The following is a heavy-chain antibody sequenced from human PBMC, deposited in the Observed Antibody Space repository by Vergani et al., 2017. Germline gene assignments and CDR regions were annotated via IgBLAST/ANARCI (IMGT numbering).Heavy chain of an antibody. J-gene: IGHJ4*02. D-gene: IGHD3-10*01. V-gene: IGHV4-34*02. CDR3: AIRPRVNMVRGEILTKRTFDY. CDR2: INNDGYT. Sequence: QVQLQQWGAGVVKPSGTLSLTCAVFGESFSSFYWSWIRQPPGKGLEWIGEINNDGYTNYNPSLESRVIVSADKSKNQFSLKLMSVTAADTAMYYCAIRPRVNMVRGEILTKRTFDYWSQGTLVTVSS. CDR1: GESFSSFY.